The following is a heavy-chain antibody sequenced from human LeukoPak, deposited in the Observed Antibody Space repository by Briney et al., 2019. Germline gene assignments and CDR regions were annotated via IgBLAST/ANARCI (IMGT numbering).Heavy chain of an antibody. D-gene: IGHD6-19*01. J-gene: IGHJ6*02. V-gene: IGHV1-8*01. Sequence: ASVKVSCKASGYTFTSYDINWVRQATGQGLEWMGWMNPNSGNTGYAQKFQGRVTMTRNTSISTAYMELNSLRSEDTAVYYCARESGSGWSLYYYYGMDVWGQGTTVTVSS. CDR1: GYTFTSYD. CDR2: MNPNSGNT. CDR3: ARESGSGWSLYYYYGMDV.